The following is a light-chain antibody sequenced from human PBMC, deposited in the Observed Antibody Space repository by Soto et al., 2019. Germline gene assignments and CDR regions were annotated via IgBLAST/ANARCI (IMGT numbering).Light chain of an antibody. CDR1: NSRSGSNY. J-gene: IGLJ1*01. CDR3: AKWDDSLRVYV. V-gene: IGLV1-47*01. CDR2: RND. Sequence: QSVLPQPPSVSGTPGQRVTISCSTSNSRSGSNYVYWYQQLPGTAPKLLIYRNDQRPSGVPDRFSGSKSGTSASLAISGLRSEDEADYYCAKWDDSLRVYVFGTGTKVTVL.